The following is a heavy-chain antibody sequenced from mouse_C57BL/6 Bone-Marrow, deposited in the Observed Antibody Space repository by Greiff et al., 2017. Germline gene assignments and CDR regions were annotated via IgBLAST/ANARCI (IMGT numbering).Heavy chain of an antibody. CDR2: IYPRSGNT. Sequence: QVQLKQSGAELARPGASVKLSCKASGYPFTSYGISWVKQRTGQGLEWIGEIYPRSGNTYYNEKFKGKATLTADKSSSTAYMELRSLTSEDSAVYFCARVKKYWYFDVWGTGTTVTVSS. V-gene: IGHV1-81*01. CDR1: GYPFTSYG. CDR3: ARVKKYWYFDV. J-gene: IGHJ1*03.